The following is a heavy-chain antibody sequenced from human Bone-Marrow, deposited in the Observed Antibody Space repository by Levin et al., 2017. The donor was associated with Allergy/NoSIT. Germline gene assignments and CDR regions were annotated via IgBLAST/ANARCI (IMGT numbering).Heavy chain of an antibody. J-gene: IGHJ4*02. Sequence: SETLSLTCTVSGDSFSSNSNYWAWIRQPPGKGLEWIGTIYYSGNTYYNPSLKSRITISVDTSKKGFTLTLRFVTAADTAVYYCTRGRGSGSYHIDYWGQGALVTVSS. CDR1: GDSFSSNSNY. CDR2: IYYSGNT. D-gene: IGHD3-10*01. V-gene: IGHV4-39*01. CDR3: TRGRGSGSYHIDY.